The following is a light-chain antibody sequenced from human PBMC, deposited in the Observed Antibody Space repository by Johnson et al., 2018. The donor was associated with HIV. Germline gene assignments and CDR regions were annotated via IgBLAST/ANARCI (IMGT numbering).Light chain of an antibody. Sequence: QSVLSQPPSVSAAPGQKVTISCSGSSSDMGNYAVSWYQQLPGTAPKLLIYDNNKRPSGIPDRFSGSKSGTSATLGITGLQTGDEGDYFCGAWDSTLNAYVFGTGTKVTVL. CDR1: SSDMGNYA. V-gene: IGLV1-51*01. CDR3: GAWDSTLNAYV. CDR2: DNN. J-gene: IGLJ1*01.